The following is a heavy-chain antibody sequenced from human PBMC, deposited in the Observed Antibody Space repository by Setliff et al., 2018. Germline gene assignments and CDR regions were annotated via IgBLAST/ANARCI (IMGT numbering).Heavy chain of an antibody. CDR1: GGTFSSYT. Sequence: SVKVSCKASGGTFSSYTVSWVRQAPGQGLEWMGGIIPILGIANYAQKFQGRVTITADKSTSTAYMELSSLRSEDTAVYYCARRYCSGGSCLEYYYYGMDVWGQGTTVTVSS. CDR3: ARRYCSGGSCLEYYYYGMDV. D-gene: IGHD2-15*01. CDR2: IIPILGIA. V-gene: IGHV1-69*10. J-gene: IGHJ6*02.